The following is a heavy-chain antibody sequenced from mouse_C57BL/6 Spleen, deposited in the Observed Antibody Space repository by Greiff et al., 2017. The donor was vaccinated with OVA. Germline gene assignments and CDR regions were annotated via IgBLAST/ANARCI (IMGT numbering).Heavy chain of an antibody. V-gene: IGHV2-4*01. J-gene: IGHJ4*01. CDR3: AKKGRVGYYGYAMDY. CDR1: GFSLTSYG. D-gene: IGHD2-3*01. CDR2: IWSGGSP. Sequence: QVQLQQSGPGLVQPSQSLSITCTVSGFSLTSYGVHWVRQPPGKGLEWLGVIWSGGSPDYNAAFISRLSISKDNSKSQVFFKMNSLQADDTAIYYCAKKGRVGYYGYAMDYWGQGTSVTVSS.